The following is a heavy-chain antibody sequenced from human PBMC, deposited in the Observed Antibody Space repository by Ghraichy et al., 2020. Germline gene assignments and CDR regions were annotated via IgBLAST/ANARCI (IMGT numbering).Heavy chain of an antibody. CDR1: GFTVSSNY. J-gene: IGHJ5*02. CDR3: ARYVTAFGWFDP. V-gene: IGHV3-53*01. D-gene: IGHD2-2*01. Sequence: GGSLRLSCAASGFTVSSNYMSWVRQAPGKGLEWVSVIYSGGSTYYADSVKGRFTISRDNSKNTLYLQMYSLRAEDTAVYYCARYVTAFGWFDPWGQGTLVTVSS. CDR2: IYSGGST.